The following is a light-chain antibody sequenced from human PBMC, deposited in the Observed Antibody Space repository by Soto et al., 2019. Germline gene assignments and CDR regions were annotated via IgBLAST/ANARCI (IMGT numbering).Light chain of an antibody. CDR2: RNN. CDR1: SSNIGRNY. J-gene: IGLJ2*01. CDR3: ATWDDSLSGL. Sequence: QSVLTQPPSASGTPGQRVTISCSGSSSNIGRNYVYWYQQLPGTAPKLLIYRNNQRPSGVPDRFSGSKSGTSASLAISGLRYEDEADYYCATWDDSLSGLFGGGTKLTVL. V-gene: IGLV1-47*01.